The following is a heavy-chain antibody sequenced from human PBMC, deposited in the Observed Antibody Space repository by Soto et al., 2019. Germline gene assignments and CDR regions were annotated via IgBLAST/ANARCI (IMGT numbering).Heavy chain of an antibody. CDR3: SRLISTVSLLDH. J-gene: IGHJ4*02. CDR2: IYSFGST. CDR1: DDSISPYY. Sequence: QVQLQESGPGLVKPSETLSLTCTVSDDSISPYYWSWIRQPPGKGLEWIGFIYSFGSTNYNASLESRVTMSVDTSKTQVSLKLTSVTAADTAVYYCSRLISTVSLLDHWGQGILVTVSS. D-gene: IGHD3-10*01. V-gene: IGHV4-59*08.